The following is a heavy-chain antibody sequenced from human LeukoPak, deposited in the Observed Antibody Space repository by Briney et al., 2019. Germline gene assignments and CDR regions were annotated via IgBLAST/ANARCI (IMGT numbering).Heavy chain of an antibody. D-gene: IGHD1-26*01. Sequence: PGGSLRLSCAASGFTFSSYEMNWVRQAPGKGLEWVSYISSSGSTIYYADSVKGRFTISRDNAKNSLYLQMNSLRAEDTAVYYCARDKEYLVGVTWCDYWGEGTLVTVSS. J-gene: IGHJ4*02. CDR3: ARDKEYLVGVTWCDY. CDR1: GFTFSSYE. V-gene: IGHV3-48*03. CDR2: ISSSGSTI.